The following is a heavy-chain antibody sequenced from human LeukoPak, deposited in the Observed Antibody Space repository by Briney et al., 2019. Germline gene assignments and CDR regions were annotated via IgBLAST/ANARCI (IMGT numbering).Heavy chain of an antibody. CDR2: IKQDGSEK. Sequence: PGGSLRLSCAASGFTFSNYWMNWVRQAPGKGLEWVANIKQDGSEKYYVDSVKGRFTISRDNAKNSLYLQMNSLRAEDTAVYYCTRVFLDASGSFYKRGFDVWGQGTLVTVSS. CDR1: GFTFSNYW. D-gene: IGHD3-10*01. J-gene: IGHJ5*02. V-gene: IGHV3-7*05. CDR3: TRVFLDASGSFYKRGFDV.